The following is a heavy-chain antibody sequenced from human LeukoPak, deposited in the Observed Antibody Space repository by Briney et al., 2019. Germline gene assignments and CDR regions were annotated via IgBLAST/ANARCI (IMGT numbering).Heavy chain of an antibody. CDR1: GYTFTGYY. Sequence: GASVKVSCKASGYTFTGYYMHWVRQAPGQGLEWMGWINPNSGGTNYAQKFQGRVTMTRDTSISTAYMELSRLRSDDTAVYYCARVLRGIAVAGTRWFDPWGQGTLVTVSS. V-gene: IGHV1-2*02. D-gene: IGHD6-13*01. CDR3: ARVLRGIAVAGTRWFDP. CDR2: INPNSGGT. J-gene: IGHJ5*02.